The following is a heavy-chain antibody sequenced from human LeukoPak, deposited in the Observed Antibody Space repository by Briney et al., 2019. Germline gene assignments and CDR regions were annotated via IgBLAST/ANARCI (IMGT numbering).Heavy chain of an antibody. V-gene: IGHV4-59*01. Sequence: SETLSLTCTVSGGSISIYYWSWIRQPPGKGLEWIGYTYNSGSTNYNPSLKSRVTISVDTSKNQFSLKLSSVTAADTAVYHCARGHSTSENWFDPWGQGTLVTVSS. CDR1: GGSISIYY. D-gene: IGHD2-2*01. CDR2: TYNSGST. CDR3: ARGHSTSENWFDP. J-gene: IGHJ5*02.